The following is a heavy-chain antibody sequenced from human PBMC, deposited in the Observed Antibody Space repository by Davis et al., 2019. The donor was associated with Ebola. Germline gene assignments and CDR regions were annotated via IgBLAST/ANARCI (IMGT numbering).Heavy chain of an antibody. Sequence: GESLKISCQGSGFSFTNYWVAWVRQMPGKGLEWMGIIYPGDSDTKYSPSFQGHVTISADKSITTAYLQWSSLKASDTAMYYCARQGYCNSTSCNNWFDPWGQGTLVTVSS. CDR2: IYPGDSDT. CDR3: ARQGYCNSTSCNNWFDP. J-gene: IGHJ5*02. D-gene: IGHD2-2*01. V-gene: IGHV5-51*01. CDR1: GFSFTNYW.